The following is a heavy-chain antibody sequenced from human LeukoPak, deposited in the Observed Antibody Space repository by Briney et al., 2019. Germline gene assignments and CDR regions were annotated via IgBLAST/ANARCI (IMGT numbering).Heavy chain of an antibody. Sequence: GGSLTLSCAVSGFTFRSSAMMWVRQAPGKGLEWVSGITGTGDTTHYADSVKGRFSISRDNSKSTLYLQMNSLRAEDTAVYYCAKGYRVLWLPLDYWGQGPLVTVSS. V-gene: IGHV3-23*01. D-gene: IGHD6-19*01. CDR3: AKGYRVLWLPLDY. J-gene: IGHJ4*02. CDR2: ITGTGDTT. CDR1: GFTFRSSA.